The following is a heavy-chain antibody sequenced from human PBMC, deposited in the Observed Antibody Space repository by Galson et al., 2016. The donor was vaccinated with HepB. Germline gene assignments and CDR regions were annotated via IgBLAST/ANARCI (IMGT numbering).Heavy chain of an antibody. J-gene: IGHJ3*02. V-gene: IGHV3-23*01. D-gene: IGHD3-3*01. Sequence: SLRLSCAASGFSFYTYAMSWVRQAPGKGLEWVSSISANSDKIYYEDSVKGRFTISRDNSKNMVYLQMNNLRVEDTAVYFFPKIKFWSGIVNPFQIWGQGTVLTVSS. CDR2: ISANSDKI. CDR3: PKIKFWSGIVNPFQI. CDR1: GFSFYTYA.